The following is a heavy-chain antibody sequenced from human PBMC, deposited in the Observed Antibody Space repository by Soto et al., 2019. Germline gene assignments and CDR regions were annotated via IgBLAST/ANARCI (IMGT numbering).Heavy chain of an antibody. V-gene: IGHV1-18*01. CDR1: GYTFTSYG. CDR2: ISAYNGNT. D-gene: IGHD3-22*01. J-gene: IGHJ5*02. Sequence: GASVKVSCKASGYTFTSYGISWVRQAPGQGLEWMGWISAYNGNTNYAQKLQGRVTMTTDTSTSTAYMELRSLRSDDTAVYYCARVGYYYDSSGYYFRSWWRDNWFAPWGQGTLVTVSS. CDR3: ARVGYYYDSSGYYFRSWWRDNWFAP.